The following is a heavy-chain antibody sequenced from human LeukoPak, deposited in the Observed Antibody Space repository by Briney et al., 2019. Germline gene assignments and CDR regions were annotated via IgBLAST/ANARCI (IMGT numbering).Heavy chain of an antibody. V-gene: IGHV5-51*01. CDR3: ARHGVKWISSWYSYYYYYYMDV. D-gene: IGHD6-13*01. CDR2: IYPGDSDT. CDR1: GYSFASYW. J-gene: IGHJ6*03. Sequence: GESLKISCKGSGYSFASYWIGWVRQMPGKGLEWMGIIYPGDSDTRYSPSFQGQVTISADKSISTAYLQWSSLKASDTAMYYCARHGVKWISSWYSYYYYYYMDVWGKGTTVTVSS.